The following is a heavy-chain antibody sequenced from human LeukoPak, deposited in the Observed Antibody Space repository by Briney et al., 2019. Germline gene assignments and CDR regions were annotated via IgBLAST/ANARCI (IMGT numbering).Heavy chain of an antibody. Sequence: GESLKISCKGSGYNFSRYWIAWVRQMPGKGLEWMGSIYPGDSDTRYSTSFQGQVTISADKSISTAHLQWSSLKASDTAMYYCARRESGSYILDYWGQGTLVAVSS. D-gene: IGHD1-26*01. CDR1: GYNFSRYW. J-gene: IGHJ4*02. CDR3: ARRESGSYILDY. CDR2: IYPGDSDT. V-gene: IGHV5-51*01.